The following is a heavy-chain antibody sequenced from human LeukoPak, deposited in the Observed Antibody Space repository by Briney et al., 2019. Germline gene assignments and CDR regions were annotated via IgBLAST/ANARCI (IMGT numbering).Heavy chain of an antibody. V-gene: IGHV3-23*01. CDR2: ISSGGNT. J-gene: IGHJ4*02. Sequence: PGGSLRLSCAASGFTFSSYAMSWVRQAPGKGLEWVSAISSGGNTYYADSVKGRFTISRDNSKNTLYLQMNSLRAEDTAVYYCAKAAQVAGRPNLGGHFDYWGQGTLVTVSS. CDR1: GFTFSSYA. D-gene: IGHD6-6*01. CDR3: AKAAQVAGRPNLGGHFDY.